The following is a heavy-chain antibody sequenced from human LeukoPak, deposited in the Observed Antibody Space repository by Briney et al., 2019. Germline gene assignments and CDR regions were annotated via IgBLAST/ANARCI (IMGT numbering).Heavy chain of an antibody. CDR1: GFTFSSYA. J-gene: IGHJ4*02. CDR3: TRRAGGNLYDLDN. CDR2: ISGSGGST. V-gene: IGHV3-23*01. Sequence: GGSLRLSCAASGFTFSSYAMSWVRQAPGKGLGWVSAISGSGGSTYYADSVKGRFTISRDNSKNMVYLQMNSLRAEDTAVYYCTRRAGGNLYDLDNWGQGTLVTVSS. D-gene: IGHD2-8*02.